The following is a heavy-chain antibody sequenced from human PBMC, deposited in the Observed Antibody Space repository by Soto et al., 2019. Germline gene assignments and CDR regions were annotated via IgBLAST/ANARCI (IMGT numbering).Heavy chain of an antibody. CDR2: IYYSGST. Sequence: SETLSLTCTVSGGSISSYYWSWIRQPPGKGLEWIGYIYYSGSTNYNPSLKSRVTISVDTSKNQFSLKLSSVTAADTAVYYCARHPYGDYRFDPWGQGTLVTVSS. CDR1: GGSISSYY. V-gene: IGHV4-59*08. J-gene: IGHJ5*02. CDR3: ARHPYGDYRFDP. D-gene: IGHD4-17*01.